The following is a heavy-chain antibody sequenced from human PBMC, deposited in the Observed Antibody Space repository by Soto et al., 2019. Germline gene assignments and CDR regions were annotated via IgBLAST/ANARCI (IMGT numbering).Heavy chain of an antibody. Sequence: SGLTLVNPTQTLTLTCTFSGFSLSTSGVGVGWIRQPPGKALEWLARIDWDDDKYYSTSLKTRLTISKDTSKNQVVLTMTNMDPVDTVTYYCARIRRIVGATRPGLYYYYGMDVWGQGTTVNVSS. J-gene: IGHJ6*02. CDR3: ARIRRIVGATRPGLYYYYGMDV. CDR2: IDWDDDK. D-gene: IGHD1-26*01. V-gene: IGHV2-70*11. CDR1: GFSLSTSGVG.